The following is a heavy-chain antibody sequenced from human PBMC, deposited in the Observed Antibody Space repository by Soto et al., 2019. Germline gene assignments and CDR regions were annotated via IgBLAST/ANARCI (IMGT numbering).Heavy chain of an antibody. V-gene: IGHV5-10-1*01. D-gene: IGHD3-10*01. CDR1: GYSFTSYW. J-gene: IGHJ6*02. CDR2: IDPSDSYT. Sequence: PGESLKISCKVSGYSFTSYWISWVRQMPGKGLEWMGMIDPSDSYTNYSPSFQGHVTISADKSISTAYLQWSSLKASDTAMYYCAIPARGYYYGMDVWGQGTTVTVSS. CDR3: AIPARGYYYGMDV.